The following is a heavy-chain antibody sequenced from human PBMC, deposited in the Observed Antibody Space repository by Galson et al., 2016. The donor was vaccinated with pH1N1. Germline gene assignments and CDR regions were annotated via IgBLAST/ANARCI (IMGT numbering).Heavy chain of an antibody. CDR2: IDPSAGTT. V-gene: IGHV1-46*01. J-gene: IGHJ4*02. Sequence: SVKVSCKASGYSVTRNYMHWVRQAPGQGLEWMGIIDPSAGTTTYSQKFQGRISLTRDTSTNSVHMELSTLRPDDSVIYFCARRYYFDYWGQGTLVTVSS. CDR1: GYSVTRNY. CDR3: ARRYYFDY.